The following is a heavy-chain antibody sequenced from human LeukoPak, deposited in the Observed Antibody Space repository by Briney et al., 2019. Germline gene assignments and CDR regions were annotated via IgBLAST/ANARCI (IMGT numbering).Heavy chain of an antibody. V-gene: IGHV3-30-3*01. CDR2: ISYEGSVK. CDR3: AKGIQLWSGVDAFDI. J-gene: IGHJ3*02. D-gene: IGHD5-18*01. CDR1: GFIFSVYS. Sequence: PGGSLRLSCEASGFIFSVYSMHWVRQAPGKGLEWVALISYEGSVKFYAPSVKGRFTFSRDNSKNTLYLQMNSLRAEDTAVYYCAKGIQLWSGVDAFDIWGQGTMVTVSS.